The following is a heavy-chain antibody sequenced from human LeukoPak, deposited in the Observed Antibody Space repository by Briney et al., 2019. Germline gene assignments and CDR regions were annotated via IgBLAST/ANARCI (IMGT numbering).Heavy chain of an antibody. CDR1: GYTFTSYD. V-gene: IGHV1-8*01. J-gene: IGHJ6*02. CDR2: MNPNSGNT. Sequence: GASVKVSCKASGYTFTSYDINWVRQATGQGLEWMGWMNPNSGNTGYAQKFQGRVTMTRNTSISTAYMELSGLRSEDTAVYYCARELEQLVRNYYYYYGMDVWGQGTTVTVSS. CDR3: ARELEQLVRNYYYYYGMDV. D-gene: IGHD6-13*01.